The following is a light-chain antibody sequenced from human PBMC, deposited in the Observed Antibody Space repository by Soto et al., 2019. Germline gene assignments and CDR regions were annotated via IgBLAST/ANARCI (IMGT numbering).Light chain of an antibody. J-gene: IGLJ1*01. CDR1: SSDVGSYTY. CDR2: EVN. CDR3: SSYTSSSTLYV. V-gene: IGLV2-14*01. Sequence: QSVLTQPASVSGSPSQSITISCTGDSSDVGSYTYVSWYQQHPGKAPKLMIYEVNNRPSGVSNRFSGSKSGNTASLTISGLQAEDEADYYCSSYTSSSTLYVVGTGTKLAVL.